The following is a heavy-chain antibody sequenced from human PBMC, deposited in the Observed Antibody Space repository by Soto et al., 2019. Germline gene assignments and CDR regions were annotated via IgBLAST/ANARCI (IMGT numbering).Heavy chain of an antibody. CDR1: GFTFSANW. Sequence: EVQLVESGGGLVQPGGSLRLSCAASGFTFSANWMSWVRQAPGKGLEWVANIIQDGSQKYYVDSVKGRFTISRDNAKNSVYLQMNSLRAEDTAVYYCARDLDWNYAYWGRGTLVTVSS. CDR2: IIQDGSQK. J-gene: IGHJ4*02. CDR3: ARDLDWNYAY. D-gene: IGHD1-7*01. V-gene: IGHV3-7*01.